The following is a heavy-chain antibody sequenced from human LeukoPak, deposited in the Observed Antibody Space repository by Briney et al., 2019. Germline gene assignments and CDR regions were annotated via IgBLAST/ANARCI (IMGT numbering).Heavy chain of an antibody. D-gene: IGHD1-26*01. J-gene: IGHJ4*02. V-gene: IGHV4-39*05. CDR2: IYYSGST. CDR3: AKSGGYGLIDY. CDR1: GASISGTAYY. Sequence: SETPSLTCTVSGASISGTAYYWGWVRQPPRKGLEWIGNIYYSGSTYYNASLQSRVTISIDTSKNQFSLRLSSVTAADTAMYFCAKSGGYGLIDYWGQGTLVTVSS.